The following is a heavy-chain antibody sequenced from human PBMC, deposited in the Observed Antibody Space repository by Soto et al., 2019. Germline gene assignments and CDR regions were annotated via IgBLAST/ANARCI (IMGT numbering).Heavy chain of an antibody. CDR3: ARGLTGDWFDP. CDR1: GGSVSSGSYY. CDR2: IYYSGST. Sequence: SETLSLTXTVSGGSVSSGSYYWSWIRQPPGKGLEWIGYIYYSGSTNYNPSLKSRVTISVDTSKNQFSLKLSSVTAADTAVYYCARGLTGDWFDPWGQGTLVTVSS. J-gene: IGHJ5*02. V-gene: IGHV4-61*01. D-gene: IGHD7-27*01.